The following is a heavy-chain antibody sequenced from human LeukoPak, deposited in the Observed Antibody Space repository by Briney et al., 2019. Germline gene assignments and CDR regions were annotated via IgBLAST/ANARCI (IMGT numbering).Heavy chain of an antibody. Sequence: PSETLSLTCTVSGGSISSGDDYWTWIRQSPGKGLEWSGYTYYSGDTHCNPSLKSRVTISVDTSKNQFSLKLSSVTAADTAVYYCARIDYSSSWLLDAFDIWGQGTMVTVSS. D-gene: IGHD6-13*01. CDR3: ARIDYSSSWLLDAFDI. J-gene: IGHJ3*02. V-gene: IGHV4-30-4*01. CDR1: GGSISSGDDY. CDR2: TYYSGDT.